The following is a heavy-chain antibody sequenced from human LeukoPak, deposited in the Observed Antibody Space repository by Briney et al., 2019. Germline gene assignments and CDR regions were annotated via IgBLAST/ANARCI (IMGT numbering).Heavy chain of an antibody. Sequence: GASVKVSCKASGYTFTSYAMHWVRQAPGQRLEWMGLINAGNGNTKYSQKFQGRVTITRDTSASTAYMELSSLRSEDTAVYYCARDPPGLRGYYYYYGMDVWGQGTTVTVSS. V-gene: IGHV1-3*01. J-gene: IGHJ6*02. CDR3: ARDPPGLRGYYYYYGMDV. CDR2: INAGNGNT. CDR1: GYTFTSYA. D-gene: IGHD5-12*01.